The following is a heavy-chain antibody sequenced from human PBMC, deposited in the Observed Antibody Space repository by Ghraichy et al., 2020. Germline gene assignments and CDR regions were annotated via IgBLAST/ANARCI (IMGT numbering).Heavy chain of an antibody. CDR2: IKNRADSYTT. CDR3: ADVGATLP. J-gene: IGHJ5*02. D-gene: IGHD1-26*01. Sequence: GGSLRLSCAASGFTFSDHYMDWVRLAPGKGLEWVGQIKNRADSYTTDYAAPVRGRFTISRDDSKNSLYLQMNSLKTEDTALYYCADVGATLPWGQGTLVTVSS. CDR1: GFTFSDHY. V-gene: IGHV3-72*01.